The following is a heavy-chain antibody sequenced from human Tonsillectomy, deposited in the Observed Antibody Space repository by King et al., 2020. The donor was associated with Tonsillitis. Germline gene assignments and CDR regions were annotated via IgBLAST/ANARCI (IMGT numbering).Heavy chain of an antibody. CDR2: FDPEDGKT. CDR3: ATGGVATDGLYYYYGMDV. V-gene: IGHV1-24*01. Sequence: VQLVQSGAEVKKPGASVKGYCKVSGYTLTELFMHWVRQAPGKGLEWMGGFDPEDGKTICAQKFKGRVTMTEATSTDTAYMEMSSLRSEDTAVYYCATGGVATDGLYYYYGMDVWGQGTMVTVSS. CDR1: GYTLTELF. D-gene: IGHD5-12*01. J-gene: IGHJ6*02.